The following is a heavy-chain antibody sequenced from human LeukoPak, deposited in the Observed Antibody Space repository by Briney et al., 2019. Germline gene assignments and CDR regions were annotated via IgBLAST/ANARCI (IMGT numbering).Heavy chain of an antibody. J-gene: IGHJ4*02. Sequence: ASVKVSCKASGYTFARSYGISWMRQAPGQGLEWMGSISPYTGNTKYAERLQGRVIMTTDTSTRTAYMELRSVRSDDTAVYYCARDQYDHVWGSYRPYFDLWGQGTLVTVSS. CDR2: ISPYTGNT. CDR3: ARDQYDHVWGSYRPYFDL. D-gene: IGHD3-16*02. CDR1: GYTFARSYG. V-gene: IGHV1-18*04.